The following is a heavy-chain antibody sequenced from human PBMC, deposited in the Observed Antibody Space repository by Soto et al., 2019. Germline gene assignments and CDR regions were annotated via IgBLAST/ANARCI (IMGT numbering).Heavy chain of an antibody. D-gene: IGHD5-12*01. CDR2: VYHSGTT. V-gene: IGHV4-4*02. CDR3: ARQVAVARTRGFDS. J-gene: IGHJ4*02. CDR1: GGSISDNW. Sequence: QVQLQESGPGLVKPSGTLSLTCAVSGGSISDNWWSWVRQPPGKGLEWIGEVYHSGTTYYNPSLKSRVTISLVKSASQISLTLNSVTAADTAVYYCARQVAVARTRGFDSWGQGTLVTVSS.